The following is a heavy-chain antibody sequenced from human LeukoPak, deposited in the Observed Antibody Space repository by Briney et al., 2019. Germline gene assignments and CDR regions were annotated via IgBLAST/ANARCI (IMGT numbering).Heavy chain of an antibody. Sequence: PSETLSLTCTVPGGSISSGGYYWNWIRQHPGKGLEWIGYIYYSGSTLYNPSLQSRVTISVETSKNQFSLKLSSVTAADTAVYYCARVGGHFDWFRSWGQGTLVTVDS. CDR2: IYYSGST. V-gene: IGHV4-31*03. CDR1: GGSISSGGYY. J-gene: IGHJ5*01. D-gene: IGHD3-3*02. CDR3: ARVGGHFDWFRS.